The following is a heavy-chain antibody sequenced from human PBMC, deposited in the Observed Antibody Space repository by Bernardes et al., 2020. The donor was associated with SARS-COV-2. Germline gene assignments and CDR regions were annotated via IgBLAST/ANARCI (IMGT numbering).Heavy chain of an antibody. CDR2: ISWNSGSI. V-gene: IGHV3-9*01. J-gene: IGHJ3*02. Sequence: GGSLRLSCAASGFTFDDYAMHWVRQAPGKGLEWVSGISWNSGSIGYADSVKGRFTISRDNAKNSLYLQMNSLRAEDTALYYCAKAPFLGDAFDIWGQGTMVTVSS. CDR1: GFTFDDYA. CDR3: AKAPFLGDAFDI. D-gene: IGHD3-3*02.